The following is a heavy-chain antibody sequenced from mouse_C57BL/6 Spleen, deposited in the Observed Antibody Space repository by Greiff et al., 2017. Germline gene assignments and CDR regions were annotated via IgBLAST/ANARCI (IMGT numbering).Heavy chain of an antibody. V-gene: IGHV1-64*01. Sequence: QVQLQQPGAELVKPGASVKLSCKASGYTFTSYWLHWVKQRPGQGLEWIGMIHPNSGSTNYNEKFKSKATLTVDKSASTAYMQLSSLTSEDSAVYYCASDYYGSSYYWGQGTTLTVSS. CDR3: ASDYYGSSYY. J-gene: IGHJ2*01. CDR1: GYTFTSYW. D-gene: IGHD1-1*01. CDR2: IHPNSGST.